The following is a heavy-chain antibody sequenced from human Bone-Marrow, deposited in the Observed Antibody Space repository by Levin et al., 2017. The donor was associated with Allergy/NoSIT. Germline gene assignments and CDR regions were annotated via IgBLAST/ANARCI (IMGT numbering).Heavy chain of an antibody. CDR2: VRSTWTT. Sequence: GGSLRLSCTTSGFTFGDYAMSWFRHAPGKGLEWVGFVRSTWTTEYAASVKGRFTVSRDNSKSIAYLQMSSLTTDDTAVYYCNARIFGVITTPFDYWGQGTLVTVSS. D-gene: IGHD3-3*01. V-gene: IGHV3-49*03. J-gene: IGHJ4*02. CDR3: NARIFGVITTPFDY. CDR1: GFTFGDYA.